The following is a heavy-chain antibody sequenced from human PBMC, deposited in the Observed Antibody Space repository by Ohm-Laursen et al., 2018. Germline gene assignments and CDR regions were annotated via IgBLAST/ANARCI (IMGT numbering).Heavy chain of an antibody. D-gene: IGHD6-6*01. CDR2: INHIGRT. CDR1: GGSFSGYD. CDR3: ARQISIAARTYYYYGMDV. V-gene: IGHV4-34*01. J-gene: IGHJ6*02. Sequence: SETLSLTCAVYGGSFSGYDWSWIRQPPGKGLEWIGEINHIGRTNYNPSLKSRVTISVDTSKNQVSLKLTSVTAADTAVYYCARQISIAARTYYYYGMDVWGQGTTVTVSS.